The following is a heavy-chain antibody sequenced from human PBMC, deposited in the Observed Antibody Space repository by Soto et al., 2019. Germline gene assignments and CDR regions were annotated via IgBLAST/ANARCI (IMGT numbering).Heavy chain of an antibody. CDR1: GYIFTSFG. CDR3: ARRTRYNEGGYYHYAMHV. D-gene: IGHD1-1*01. V-gene: IGHV1-18*01. J-gene: IGHJ6*02. CDR2: ISAYNGAT. Sequence: GASVKVSCKASGYIFTSFGITWVRQAPGQGLEWMGWISAYNGATNYPQKLQGRVTLTTDTATNTAYMESRSLRSDDTAVYYCARRTRYNEGGYYHYAMHVWGQGPTVTVYS.